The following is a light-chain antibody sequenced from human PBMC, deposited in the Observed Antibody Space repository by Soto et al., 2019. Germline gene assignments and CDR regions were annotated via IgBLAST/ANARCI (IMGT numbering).Light chain of an antibody. J-gene: IGKJ2*01. CDR2: AAS. CDR1: QSISNY. CDR3: QQSYTTPRT. V-gene: IGKV1-39*01. Sequence: DIQMTQSPSSLSASVGDRVTITCRASQSISNYLNWYQQKSGKAPKLLIYAASTLQRGVSSRFSGSGSGTDFTLTISSLQPVDFAIYYCQQSYTTPRTVGQGTELEIK.